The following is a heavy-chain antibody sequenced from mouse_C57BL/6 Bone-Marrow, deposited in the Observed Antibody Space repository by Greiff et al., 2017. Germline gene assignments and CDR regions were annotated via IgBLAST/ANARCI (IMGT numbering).Heavy chain of an antibody. V-gene: IGHV1-81*01. Sequence: QVQLQQSGAELARPGASVKLSCKASGYTFTSYGISWVKQRTGQGLEWIGEIYPRSGNTYYNEKCKGKATLTADKSSSTAYMELRSLTSEDSAVYFCARWLLRAWFAYWGQGTLVTVSA. CDR3: ARWLLRAWFAY. CDR1: GYTFTSYG. CDR2: IYPRSGNT. D-gene: IGHD2-3*01. J-gene: IGHJ3*01.